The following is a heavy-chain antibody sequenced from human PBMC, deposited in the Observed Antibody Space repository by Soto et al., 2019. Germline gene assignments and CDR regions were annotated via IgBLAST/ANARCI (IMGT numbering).Heavy chain of an antibody. V-gene: IGHV1-18*01. CDR1: GYMFNTYG. CDR3: ARTYGSGDYFLPFEY. CDR2: ISVYNGNI. Sequence: QVQLLQSGAEVKKPGASVKVSCKASGYMFNTYGITWVRQAPGQGLEWMGWISVYNGNIDYAQKFEGRVTMTTDTSTSTAYMGLKSLTSDDTAGYFCARTYGSGDYFLPFEYWGQGTPVSVSS. D-gene: IGHD3-10*01. J-gene: IGHJ4*02.